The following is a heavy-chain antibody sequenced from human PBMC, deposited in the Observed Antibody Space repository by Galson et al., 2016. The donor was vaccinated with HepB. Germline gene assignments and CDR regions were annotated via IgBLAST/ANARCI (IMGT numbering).Heavy chain of an antibody. CDR2: NSTAGGYA. CDR1: GITFSSYA. D-gene: IGHD3-10*01. V-gene: IGHV3-23*01. J-gene: IGHJ4*02. Sequence: SLRLSCAASGITFSSYAMGWLRRAPGKGLECVATNSTAGGYAYYADSVKGRLTISRDNSKNTLYLQINSLRAEDTAIYYCAKRSPYYFDYWGQGTQVTVSS. CDR3: AKRSPYYFDY.